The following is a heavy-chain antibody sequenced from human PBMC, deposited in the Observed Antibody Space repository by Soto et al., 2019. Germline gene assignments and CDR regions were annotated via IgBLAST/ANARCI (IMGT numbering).Heavy chain of an antibody. CDR1: GIPVSSNY. D-gene: IGHD3-10*01. Sequence: EVQLVESGGGLVQPGGSLRLSCAASGIPVSSNYMTWVRQAPGKGLEWVSVLHSGGDTYYANSVKGRFTISRHDSTNTLFLQMNSLTAEDTAVYYCAGDGPDYYASGMDVWGQGTTVTVSS. CDR3: AGDGPDYYASGMDV. J-gene: IGHJ6*02. V-gene: IGHV3-53*04. CDR2: LHSGGDT.